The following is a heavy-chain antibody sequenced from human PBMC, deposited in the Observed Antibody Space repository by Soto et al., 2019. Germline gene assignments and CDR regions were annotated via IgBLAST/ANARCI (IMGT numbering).Heavy chain of an antibody. J-gene: IGHJ4*02. V-gene: IGHV1-69*08. Sequence: QVQLVQSGAEVKKPGSSVKVSCTTSGGTFSSYTISWVRQAPGQGLEWMGRIIPILGIANYAQKFQGRVTITADKSTSTAYMELSSLRSEDTAVYYCARDLEVTTVTTADYWGQGTLVTVSS. CDR2: IIPILGIA. D-gene: IGHD4-17*01. CDR1: GGTFSSYT. CDR3: ARDLEVTTVTTADY.